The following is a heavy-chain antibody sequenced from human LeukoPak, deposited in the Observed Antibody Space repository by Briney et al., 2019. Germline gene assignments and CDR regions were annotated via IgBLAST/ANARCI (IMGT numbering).Heavy chain of an antibody. V-gene: IGHV1-18*01. Sequence: ASVKVSCKASGYTFTSYGINWVRQAPGQGLEWMGWINAYNGNTNYAQKLQGRVTMTTDTSTSTAYMELRSLRSDDTAVYYCARTGYYDSSGLYDAFDIWGQGTMVTVSS. CDR2: INAYNGNT. CDR3: ARTGYYDSSGLYDAFDI. D-gene: IGHD3-22*01. J-gene: IGHJ3*02. CDR1: GYTFTSYG.